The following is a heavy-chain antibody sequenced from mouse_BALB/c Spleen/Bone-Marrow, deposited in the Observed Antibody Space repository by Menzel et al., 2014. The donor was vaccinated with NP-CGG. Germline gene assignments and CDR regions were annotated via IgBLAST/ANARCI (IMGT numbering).Heavy chain of an antibody. Sequence: EVMLVESGGGLVQPGGSMKLSCVASGFTFSNYWMNWVRQSPEKGLEWVAEIRLKSNNYATHYAESVKGRFTISRDDSKSSFYLQMNNLRAEDTGIYYCTRHYYGSSFDYWGQGTTLTVSS. D-gene: IGHD1-1*01. CDR1: GFTFSNYW. CDR3: TRHYYGSSFDY. CDR2: IRLKSNNYAT. V-gene: IGHV6-6*02. J-gene: IGHJ2*01.